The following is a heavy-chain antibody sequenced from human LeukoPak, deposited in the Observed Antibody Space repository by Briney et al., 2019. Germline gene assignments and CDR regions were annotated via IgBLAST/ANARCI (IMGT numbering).Heavy chain of an antibody. CDR2: ISSSSSTI. V-gene: IGHV3-48*04. CDR3: ARVAGWLQTVPIYYYYYYMDV. D-gene: IGHD5-12*01. CDR1: GFTFSSYS. J-gene: IGHJ6*03. Sequence: GGSLRLSCAASGFTFSSYSMNWVRQAPGKGLEWVSYISSSSSTIYYADSVKGRFTISRDNAKNSLYLQMNSLRAEDTAVYYCARVAGWLQTVPIYYYYYYMDVWGKGTTVTVSS.